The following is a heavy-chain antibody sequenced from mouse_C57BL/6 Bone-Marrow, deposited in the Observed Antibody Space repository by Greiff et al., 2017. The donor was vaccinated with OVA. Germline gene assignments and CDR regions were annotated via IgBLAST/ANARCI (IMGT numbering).Heavy chain of an antibody. CDR1: GFTFSSYA. CDR2: ISDGGSYT. D-gene: IGHD2-4*01. J-gene: IGHJ3*01. Sequence: EVKLQESGGGLVKPGGSLKLSCAASGFTFSSYAMSWVRQTPEKRLEWVATISDGGSYTYYPDNVKGRFTISRDNAKNNLYLQMSHLKSEDTAMYYCAREFDYDVGFAYWGQGTLVTVSA. V-gene: IGHV5-4*01. CDR3: AREFDYDVGFAY.